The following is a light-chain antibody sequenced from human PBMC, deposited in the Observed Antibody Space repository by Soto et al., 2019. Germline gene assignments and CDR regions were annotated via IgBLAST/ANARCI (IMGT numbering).Light chain of an antibody. CDR2: DVS. V-gene: IGLV2-11*01. J-gene: IGLJ3*02. CDR3: CSYAGNSLWV. Sequence: QSALTQPRSVSWSPGQSVTISCTGTSSDVGGYNYVSWYQQHPGKAPKLMIYDVSKWPSGVPDRFSGSKSGNTASLTISGLQAEDEADYYCCSYAGNSLWVFGGGTKLTVL. CDR1: SSDVGGYNY.